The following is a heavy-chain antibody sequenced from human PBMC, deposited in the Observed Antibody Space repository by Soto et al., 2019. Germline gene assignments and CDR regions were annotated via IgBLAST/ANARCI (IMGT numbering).Heavy chain of an antibody. Sequence: GGSLRLSCAASGFTFDDYAMHWVRQAPGKGLEWVSGISWNSGSIGYADSVKGRFTISRDNAKNSLYLQMNSLRAEDTALYYCAKDKGYDIVVVPAPRGYYMDVWGKGTTVTVSS. V-gene: IGHV3-9*01. CDR1: GFTFDDYA. CDR2: ISWNSGSI. CDR3: AKDKGYDIVVVPAPRGYYMDV. D-gene: IGHD2-2*01. J-gene: IGHJ6*03.